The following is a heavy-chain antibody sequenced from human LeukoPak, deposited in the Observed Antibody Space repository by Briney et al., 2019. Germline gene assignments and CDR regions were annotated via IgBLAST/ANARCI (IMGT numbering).Heavy chain of an antibody. V-gene: IGHV3-7*01. CDR1: GLTFSIHW. CDR2: INQDGRDK. J-gene: IGHJ4*02. Sequence: PGGSLRLSCAASGLTFSIHWMNWVRQAPGKGLECVANINQDGRDKYYVDSVKGRFTISRDNTKNSLYLQMNSLRAEDTAVYYCVGGDYWGQGTLVTVSS. CDR3: VGGDY.